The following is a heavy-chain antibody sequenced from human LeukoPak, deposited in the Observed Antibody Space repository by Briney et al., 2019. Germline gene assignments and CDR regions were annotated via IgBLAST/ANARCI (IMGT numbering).Heavy chain of an antibody. Sequence: PGGSLRLSCTASGFTLSSSWMSWVRQPPGRGLEWVASIKQDGSQKYYVDSVKGRFTISRDNAKNSLYLQMNSLRVEDTAVYYCARVIENAWGQGTLVTVSS. D-gene: IGHD2/OR15-2a*01. J-gene: IGHJ5*02. V-gene: IGHV3-7*01. CDR3: ARVIENA. CDR2: IKQDGSQK. CDR1: GFTLSSSW.